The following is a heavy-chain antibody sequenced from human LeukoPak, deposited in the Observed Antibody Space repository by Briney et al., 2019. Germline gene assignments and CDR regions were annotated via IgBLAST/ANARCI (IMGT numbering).Heavy chain of an antibody. CDR1: GFTLSSYW. CDR3: AKVSEYSSSCYFDY. V-gene: IGHV3-23*01. Sequence: AGGSLRLSCAASGFTLSSYWMSWVRQAPGKGLEWVSAISGSGGSTYYADSVKGRFTISRDNSKNTLYLQMNSLRAEDTAVYYCAKVSEYSSSCYFDYWGQGTLVTVSS. D-gene: IGHD6-6*01. CDR2: ISGSGGST. J-gene: IGHJ4*02.